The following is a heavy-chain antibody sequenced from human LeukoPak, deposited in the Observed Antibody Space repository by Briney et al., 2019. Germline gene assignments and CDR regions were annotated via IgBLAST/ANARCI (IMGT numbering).Heavy chain of an antibody. CDR1: GFTFGSYW. Sequence: PGGSLRLSCAASGFTFGSYWMSWVRQAPGKGLEWVANIKQDGSEKYYADSVKGRFTVSRDNAKNTLYLQVNNLRAEDTAVYYCARGPNSNWSGLDFWGQGTLLTVSS. D-gene: IGHD6-6*01. V-gene: IGHV3-7*01. CDR3: ARGPNSNWSGLDF. CDR2: IKQDGSEK. J-gene: IGHJ4*02.